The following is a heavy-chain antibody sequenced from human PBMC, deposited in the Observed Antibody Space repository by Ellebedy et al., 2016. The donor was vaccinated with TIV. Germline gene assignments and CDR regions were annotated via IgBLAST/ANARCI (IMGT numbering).Heavy chain of an antibody. CDR2: INPMTGGT. CDR3: ARASPVSQYFAWQSRRHV. J-gene: IGHJ6*01. Sequence: ASVKVSCKASGYTFTGYYLHWVRQAPGQGLEWMGWINPMTGGTTYAQKFQDRVTMTRESSSSTAYMELSSLGSDDTAVYYCARASPVSQYFAWQSRRHVWGQGTAVLVSS. V-gene: IGHV1-2*02. D-gene: IGHD2/OR15-2a*01. CDR1: GYTFTGYY.